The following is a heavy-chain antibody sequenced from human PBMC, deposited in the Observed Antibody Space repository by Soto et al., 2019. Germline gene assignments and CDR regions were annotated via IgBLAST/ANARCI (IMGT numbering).Heavy chain of an antibody. CDR2: ISAYNGNT. J-gene: IGHJ3*02. D-gene: IGHD2-21*02. Sequence: QVQLVQSGAEVKKPGASVKVSCKASGYTFTSYGISWVRQAPGQGLEWMGWISAYNGNTNYAQKLQGRATMTTDTSKSTAYMEQRSLRSEDTAVYYCARDSQDIVVVTAIPYAFDIWGQGTMVTVSS. V-gene: IGHV1-18*04. CDR3: ARDSQDIVVVTAIPYAFDI. CDR1: GYTFTSYG.